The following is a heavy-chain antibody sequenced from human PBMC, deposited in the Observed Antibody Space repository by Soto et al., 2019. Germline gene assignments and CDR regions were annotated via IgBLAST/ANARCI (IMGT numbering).Heavy chain of an antibody. D-gene: IGHD3-22*01. CDR1: GFSFSDYY. J-gene: IGHJ4*02. CDR3: AREGSSSGPDYEY. CDR2: TRNKASSYTT. Sequence: GGSLRLSCAASGFSFSDYYINWVRQAPGKGLEWVGRTRNKASSYTTDYAAFVKGRFTISSDDSKNLIYLQMNSLKTEDTAVYYCAREGSSSGPDYEYWGQGT. V-gene: IGHV3-72*01.